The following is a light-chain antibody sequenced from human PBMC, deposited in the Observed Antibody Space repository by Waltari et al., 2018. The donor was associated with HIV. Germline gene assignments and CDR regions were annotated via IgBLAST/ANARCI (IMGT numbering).Light chain of an antibody. V-gene: IGLV1-40*01. Sequence: QSVLTQPPSVSGAPGQRVTISCTGSSSNIGAGYHVHWYQQLPGTAPKLLIYGNSNRPSGVPDRFSGSKSGTSASLAITGLQAEDEADYYCQSYDTSLSGSNVFGGGTKLTVL. CDR1: SSNIGAGYH. CDR3: QSYDTSLSGSNV. J-gene: IGLJ2*01. CDR2: GNS.